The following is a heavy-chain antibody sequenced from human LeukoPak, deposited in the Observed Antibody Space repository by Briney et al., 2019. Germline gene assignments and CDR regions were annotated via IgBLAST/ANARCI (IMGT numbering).Heavy chain of an antibody. D-gene: IGHD2/OR15-2a*01. CDR1: GYSFTSYW. Sequence: GESLKISCKGSGYSFTSYWIGWVRQMPGKGLEWMGIIYPGDSDTRYSPSFQGQVTISANKSISTAYLQWSSLKASDTAMYYCARLSRNYYYYMDVWGKGTTVTVSS. CDR2: IYPGDSDT. CDR3: ARLSRNYYYYMDV. J-gene: IGHJ6*03. V-gene: IGHV5-51*01.